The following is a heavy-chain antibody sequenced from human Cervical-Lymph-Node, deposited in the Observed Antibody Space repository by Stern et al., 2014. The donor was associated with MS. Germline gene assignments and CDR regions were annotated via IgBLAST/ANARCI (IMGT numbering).Heavy chain of an antibody. CDR2: VYWDDGK. V-gene: IGHV2-5*02. D-gene: IGHD6-19*01. J-gene: IGHJ5*02. Sequence: QVTLKESGPTLVKPTQTLTLTCTFSGFSLRTSGVGVGWIRQPPGKALEWLAVVYWDDGKQSSPSLKSSLTITKDTSKNQVVLTMTNMDPADTATYYCAHRQGITVTGAPDWFDPWGQGTLVTVSS. CDR3: AHRQGITVTGAPDWFDP. CDR1: GFSLRTSGVG.